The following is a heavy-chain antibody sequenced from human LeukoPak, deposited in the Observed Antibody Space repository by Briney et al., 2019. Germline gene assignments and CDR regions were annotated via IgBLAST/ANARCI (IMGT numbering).Heavy chain of an antibody. V-gene: IGHV3-23*01. J-gene: IGHJ4*02. D-gene: IGHD6-19*01. Sequence: GGSLRLSCAASGFTFSSYAMSWVRQAPGKGLEWVSAISGSGGSTYYADSVKGRFTISRDNSKNTLYLQMNSLRAEDTAVYYCAKISGWYFGERLVDYWGQGTLVTVSS. CDR2: ISGSGGST. CDR1: GFTFSSYA. CDR3: AKISGWYFGERLVDY.